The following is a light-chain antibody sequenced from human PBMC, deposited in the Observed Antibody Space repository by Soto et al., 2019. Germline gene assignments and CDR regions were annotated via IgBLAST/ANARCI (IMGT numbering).Light chain of an antibody. J-gene: IGKJ4*01. CDR1: QSFSSY. CDR2: DAS. CDR3: QQCSTWPLT. Sequence: EIVLTQSPATLSLSPGERATLSCRASQSFSSYLAWYQQKPGQAPRLLIYDASTRATGIPARFGGSGSGTDFTLTISSLEPEDFAVYFCQQCSTWPLTFGGGTRVEIK. V-gene: IGKV3-11*01.